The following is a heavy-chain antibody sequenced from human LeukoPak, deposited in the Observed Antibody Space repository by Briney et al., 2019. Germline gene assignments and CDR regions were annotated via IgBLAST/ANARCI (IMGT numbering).Heavy chain of an antibody. CDR1: GFTFSSYG. CDR2: ISYDGSNK. J-gene: IGHJ4*02. Sequence: PGGSLRLSCAASGFTFSSYGMHWVRQAPGKGLEWVAVISYDGSNKYYADSVKGRFTISRDNSKNTLYLQMNSLRAEDTAVYYCAKDWPCSSTSCWNYWGQGTLVTVSS. D-gene: IGHD2-2*01. V-gene: IGHV3-30*18. CDR3: AKDWPCSSTSCWNY.